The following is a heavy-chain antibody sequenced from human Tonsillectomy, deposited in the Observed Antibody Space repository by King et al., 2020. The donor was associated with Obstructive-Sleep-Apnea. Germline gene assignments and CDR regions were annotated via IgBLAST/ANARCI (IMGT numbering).Heavy chain of an antibody. CDR3: AKAPSYESSGWYLGY. V-gene: IGHV3-30*18. J-gene: IGHJ4*02. D-gene: IGHD6-19*01. Sequence: QLVQSGGGVVQPGRSLRLSCAASGFTFSSYGMHWVRQAPGKGLEWVAVISYDGSNKYYADSVKGRFTISRDNSKNTLYLQMNSLRAEDTAVYYCAKAPSYESSGWYLGYWGQGTLVTVSS. CDR2: ISYDGSNK. CDR1: GFTFSSYG.